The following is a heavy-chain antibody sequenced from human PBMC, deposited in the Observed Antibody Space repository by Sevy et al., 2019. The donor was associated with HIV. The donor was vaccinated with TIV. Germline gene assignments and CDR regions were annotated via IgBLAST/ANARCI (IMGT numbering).Heavy chain of an antibody. CDR3: ARDWGTPPTAILYRFDF. CDR2: ISYNGEDE. V-gene: IGHV3-30*04. CDR1: TFTFSHYA. D-gene: IGHD3-16*01. Sequence: GGSLRLSCVASTFTFSHYAMHWVRQAPGKGLQWVASISYNGEDENYADSVAGRFTISRDNPKNTLFLQMSSLRPEDTALYYCARDWGTPPTAILYRFDFWGQGIPVTVSS. J-gene: IGHJ4*02.